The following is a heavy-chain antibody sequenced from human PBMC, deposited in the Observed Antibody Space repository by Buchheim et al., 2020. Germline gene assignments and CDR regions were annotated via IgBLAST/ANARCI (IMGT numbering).Heavy chain of an antibody. CDR2: IKPDTGVT. D-gene: IGHD3-9*01. CDR1: GFIFTDHY. CDR3: ARDFDWGPDY. V-gene: IGHV1-2*02. Sequence: QVQLVQSGPGIKKPGASMKVSCKASGFIFTDHYLHWIRQAPGQGLEWVGWIKPDTGVTNYALKFQGRVTLATDTSISTLYIELNRLTSDDTAIYYCARDFDWGPDYWGQGTL. J-gene: IGHJ4*02.